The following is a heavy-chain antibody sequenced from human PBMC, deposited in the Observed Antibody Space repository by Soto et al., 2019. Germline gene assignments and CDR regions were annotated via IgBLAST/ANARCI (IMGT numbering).Heavy chain of an antibody. V-gene: IGHV1-3*01. CDR2: INAGNGNT. D-gene: IGHD3-10*01. Sequence: QVQLVQSGAEVKKPGASVKVSCKASGYTFTSYAMHWVRQAPGQRLEWMGWINAGNGNTKYSQKFQGRVTITRDTSASTAYMELSSLRSEDTAVYYCARDGPMVRGVIVDYYGMDVWGQGTKVTVSS. CDR1: GYTFTSYA. J-gene: IGHJ6*02. CDR3: ARDGPMVRGVIVDYYGMDV.